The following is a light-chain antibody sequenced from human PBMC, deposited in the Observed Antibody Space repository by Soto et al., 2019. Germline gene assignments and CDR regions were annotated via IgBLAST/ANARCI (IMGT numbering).Light chain of an antibody. Sequence: DIQMTQSPSSLSASVGDRVTITCRASQSISDWLAWYQRKPGKAPKVIISKASSLEYGVPSRFSGSGSGTEFTLTISSLQPDDFGTYHCQQYNSYWTFGQGTKVDIK. CDR1: QSISDW. CDR2: KAS. CDR3: QQYNSYWT. V-gene: IGKV1-5*03. J-gene: IGKJ1*01.